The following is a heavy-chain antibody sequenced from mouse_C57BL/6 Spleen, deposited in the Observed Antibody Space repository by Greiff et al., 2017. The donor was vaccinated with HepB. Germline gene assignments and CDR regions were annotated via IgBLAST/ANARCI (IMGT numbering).Heavy chain of an antibody. D-gene: IGHD1-1*01. CDR1: GYTFTSYW. V-gene: IGHV1-61*01. J-gene: IGHJ4*01. CDR3: ARERLHYGDAMDY. Sequence: QVQLQQPGAELVRPGSSVKLSCKASGYTFTSYWMDWVKQRPGQGLEWIGNIYPSDSETHYNQKFKDKATLTVDKSSSTAYMQLSSLTSEDSAVYYCARERLHYGDAMDYWGQGTSVTGSS. CDR2: IYPSDSET.